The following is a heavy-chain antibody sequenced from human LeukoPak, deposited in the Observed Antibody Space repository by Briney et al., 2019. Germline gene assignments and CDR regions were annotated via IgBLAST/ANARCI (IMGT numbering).Heavy chain of an antibody. Sequence: SETLSLTCAVYGGSFSGYYWTWIRQPPGKGLGWIGEINHSGSTNYNPSLKSRVTISVDTSKNQFSLKLSSVTAADTAVYYCARRAVADPYYYYYGMDVWGQGTTATVSS. CDR1: GGSFSGYY. V-gene: IGHV4-34*01. D-gene: IGHD6-19*01. CDR3: ARRAVADPYYYYYGMDV. J-gene: IGHJ6*02. CDR2: INHSGST.